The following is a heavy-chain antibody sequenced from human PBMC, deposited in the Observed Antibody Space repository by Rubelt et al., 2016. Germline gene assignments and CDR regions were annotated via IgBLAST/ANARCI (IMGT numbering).Heavy chain of an antibody. J-gene: IGHJ4*02. Sequence: QVQLVQSGAEVKKPGASVKVSCKASGYTFTSYGISWVRQAPGQGLEWMGWISAYNGNTNYAQKVQGVGTLTTDTSTSTAYMELRGLGSDDTAGYYCASDAGYYDSSGYYPYWGQGTLVTVSS. V-gene: IGHV1-18*01. CDR1: GYTFTSYG. CDR2: ISAYNGNT. CDR3: ASDAGYYDSSGYYPY. D-gene: IGHD3-22*01.